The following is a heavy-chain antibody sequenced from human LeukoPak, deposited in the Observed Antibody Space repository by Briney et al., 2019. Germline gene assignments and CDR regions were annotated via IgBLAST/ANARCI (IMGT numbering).Heavy chain of an antibody. Sequence: GSLRLSCAASGFTFSSYWMSWVRQAPGKGLEWVANIKQDGSEKYYVDSVKSRFTISRDNAKDSLYLQMNSLRAEDTAVYYCARDPDEWLLPIDYWGQGTLVTVSS. J-gene: IGHJ4*02. V-gene: IGHV3-7*01. CDR3: ARDPDEWLLPIDY. CDR2: IKQDGSEK. D-gene: IGHD3-22*01. CDR1: GFTFSSYW.